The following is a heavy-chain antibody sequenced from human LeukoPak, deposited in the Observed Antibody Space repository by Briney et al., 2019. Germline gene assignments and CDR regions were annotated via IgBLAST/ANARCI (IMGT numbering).Heavy chain of an antibody. CDR3: ASSPSYYYYGMDV. CDR2: INPNGGGT. CDR1: GYTFTGYY. V-gene: IGHV1-2*06. Sequence: ASVKVSCEASGYTFTGYYMHWVRQAPGQGLEWMGRINPNGGGTNYAQKFQGRVTMTRDTSISTAYMELSWLRSDDTAVYYCASSPSYYYYGMDVWGQGTTVTVSS. J-gene: IGHJ6*02.